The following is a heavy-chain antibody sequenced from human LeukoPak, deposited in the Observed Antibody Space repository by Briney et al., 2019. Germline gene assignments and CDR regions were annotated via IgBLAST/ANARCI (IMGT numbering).Heavy chain of an antibody. D-gene: IGHD3-22*01. J-gene: IGHJ4*02. CDR1: GFTFRTYW. Sequence: GGSLRLSCAASGFTFRTYWMHWVRQAPGKGLVWVSRISGDGRSTSYAGFVRGRFTISRDNAKNTLYLQIHSLRADDTAVYYCAAFYYDPAYWGQGTLVTVSS. V-gene: IGHV3-74*01. CDR2: ISGDGRST. CDR3: AAFYYDPAY.